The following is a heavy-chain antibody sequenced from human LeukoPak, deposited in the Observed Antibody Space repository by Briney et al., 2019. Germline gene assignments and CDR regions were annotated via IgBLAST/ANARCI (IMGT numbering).Heavy chain of an antibody. Sequence: GASVKVSCKASGYTFTSYSISWVRQAPGQGLEWMGWISAYNGNTIYAQKVKGRVTMTTDTSTSTAYMELRSLKSDDTAVYYCARYCSTTSCESPDAFDIWGHGTMVTVSS. CDR3: ARYCSTTSCESPDAFDI. D-gene: IGHD2-2*01. CDR1: GYTFTSYS. J-gene: IGHJ3*02. V-gene: IGHV1-18*01. CDR2: ISAYNGNT.